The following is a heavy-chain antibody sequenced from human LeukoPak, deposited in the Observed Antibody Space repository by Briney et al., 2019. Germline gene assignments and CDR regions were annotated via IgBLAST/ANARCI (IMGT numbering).Heavy chain of an antibody. J-gene: IGHJ3*02. CDR2: INHSGST. Sequence: TSETLSLTCAVYGGSFSGYYWSWIRQPPGKGLEWIGEINHSGSTNYNPSLKSRVTISVDTSKNQFSLKLSSVTAADTAVYFCARVQSADYDRAFNIWGQGTMVTVSS. V-gene: IGHV4-34*01. CDR1: GGSFSGYY. CDR3: ARVQSADYDRAFNI. D-gene: IGHD3-10*02.